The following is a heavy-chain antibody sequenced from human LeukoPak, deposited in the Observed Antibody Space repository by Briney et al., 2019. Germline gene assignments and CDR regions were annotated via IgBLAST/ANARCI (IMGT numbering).Heavy chain of an antibody. CDR2: IRSYSSYK. D-gene: IGHD2-21*01. J-gene: IGHJ6*03. Sequence: GGSLRLSCAASGFTFNAMSWVRQAPGKGLEWVATIRSYSSYKHYADSVKGRFTISRDDAKKSMYLQMNSLRVEDTAVYFCARYSEIYYYVDVWGTGTTVTVSS. CDR3: ARYSEIYYYVDV. V-gene: IGHV3-21*01. CDR1: GFTFNA.